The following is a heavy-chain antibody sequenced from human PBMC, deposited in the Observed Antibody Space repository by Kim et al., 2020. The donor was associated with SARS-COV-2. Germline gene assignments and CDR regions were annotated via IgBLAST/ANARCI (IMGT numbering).Heavy chain of an antibody. CDR1: GGTFSSYT. Sequence: SVKVSCKASGGTFSSYTISWVRQAPGQGLEWMGRIIPILGIANYAQKFQGRVTITADKSTSTAYMELSSLRSEDTAVYYCAGTYDSSGYSAVQAFDIWGQGTMVTVSS. CDR2: IIPILGIA. V-gene: IGHV1-69*02. CDR3: AGTYDSSGYSAVQAFDI. D-gene: IGHD3-22*01. J-gene: IGHJ3*02.